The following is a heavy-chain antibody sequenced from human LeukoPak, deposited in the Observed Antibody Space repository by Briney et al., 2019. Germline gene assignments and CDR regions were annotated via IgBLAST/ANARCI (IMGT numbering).Heavy chain of an antibody. D-gene: IGHD6-6*01. Sequence: ASVKVSCKASGGTFSSYAISWVRQAPGQGLEWMGWISAYNGNTNYAQKLQGRVTMTTDTSTSTAYMELRSLRSDDTAVYYCAREAARGDHAFDYWGQGTLVTVSS. CDR2: ISAYNGNT. V-gene: IGHV1-18*01. CDR1: GGTFSSYA. J-gene: IGHJ4*02. CDR3: AREAARGDHAFDY.